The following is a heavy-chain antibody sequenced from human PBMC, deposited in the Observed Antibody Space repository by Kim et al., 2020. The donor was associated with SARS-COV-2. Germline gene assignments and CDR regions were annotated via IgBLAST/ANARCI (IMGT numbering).Heavy chain of an antibody. Sequence: SETLSLTCTVSGYSISSGYYWGWIRQPPGKGLEWIGSIYHSGSTYYNPSLKSRVTISVDTSKNQFSLKLSSVTAADTAVYYCARDTMVRGVIIGLYYYGMDVWGQGTTVTVSS. D-gene: IGHD3-10*01. CDR1: GYSISSGYY. V-gene: IGHV4-38-2*02. CDR3: ARDTMVRGVIIGLYYYGMDV. J-gene: IGHJ6*02. CDR2: IYHSGST.